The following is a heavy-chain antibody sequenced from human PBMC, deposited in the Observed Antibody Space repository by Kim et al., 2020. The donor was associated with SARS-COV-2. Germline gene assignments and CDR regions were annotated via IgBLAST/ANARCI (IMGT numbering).Heavy chain of an antibody. J-gene: IGHJ4*02. CDR3: ARALSLRGSSPPYYFDY. D-gene: IGHD2-15*01. Sequence: GGSLRLSCAASGFTFSSYSMNWVRQAPGKGLEWVSSISSSSSYIYYADSVKGRFTISRDNAKNSLYLQMNSLRAEDTAVYYCARALSLRGSSPPYYFDYWGQGTLVTVSS. CDR1: GFTFSSYS. V-gene: IGHV3-21*01. CDR2: ISSSSSYI.